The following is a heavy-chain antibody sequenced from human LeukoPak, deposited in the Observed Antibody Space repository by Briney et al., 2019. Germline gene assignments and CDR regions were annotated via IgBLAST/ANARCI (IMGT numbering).Heavy chain of an antibody. Sequence: SETLSLTCAVYGGSFSGYYWSWIRQPPGKGLEWIGEINHSGSTNYNPSLKSRVTTSVDTSKNQFSLKLSSVTAADTAVYYCARGHNGYSGSLRALVFGYWGQGTLVTVSS. CDR2: INHSGST. V-gene: IGHV4-34*01. CDR3: ARGHNGYSGSLRALVFGY. D-gene: IGHD1-26*01. J-gene: IGHJ4*02. CDR1: GGSFSGYY.